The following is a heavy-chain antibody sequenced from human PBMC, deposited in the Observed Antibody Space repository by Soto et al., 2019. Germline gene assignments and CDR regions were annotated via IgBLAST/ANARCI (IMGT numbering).Heavy chain of an antibody. Sequence: SETLSLTCAVSGASFTGHYWSWIRQPPGKGLEWIGYIYYSGSTNYNPSLKSRVTISVDTSKNQFSLKLSSVTAADTAVYYCARVWNSGDAFDIWGQGTMVTVSS. V-gene: IGHV4-59*11. CDR1: GASFTGHY. CDR2: IYYSGST. CDR3: ARVWNSGDAFDI. J-gene: IGHJ3*02. D-gene: IGHD1-7*01.